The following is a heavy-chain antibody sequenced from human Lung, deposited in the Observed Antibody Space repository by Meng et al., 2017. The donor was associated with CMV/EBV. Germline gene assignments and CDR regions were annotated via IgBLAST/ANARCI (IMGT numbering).Heavy chain of an antibody. V-gene: IGHV3-21*01. CDR2: ISSSSGYI. D-gene: IGHD3-3*01. Sequence: GESXKISCVASGFTFINVWMSWVRQAPGKGPEWVSSISSSSGYIYYADSVKGRFTISRDNAKNSLFLQMRSLRAEDTAVYYCARDRVPEPPLEWPQLWGENFXGQGXLVTVSS. J-gene: IGHJ4*02. CDR1: GFTFINVW. CDR3: ARDRVPEPPLEWPQLWGENF.